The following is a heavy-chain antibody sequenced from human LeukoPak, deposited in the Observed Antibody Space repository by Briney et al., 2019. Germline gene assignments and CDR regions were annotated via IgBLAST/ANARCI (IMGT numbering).Heavy chain of an antibody. CDR3: AREKVRQSGMDV. J-gene: IGHJ6*02. Sequence: ASVKVSCKASGYTFTGYYMHWVRQAPGQGLEWMGRINPNSGGTNYAQKFQGRVTMTRGTSISTAYMELTRLRSDDTAVYYCAREKVRQSGMDVWGQGTTVTVSS. V-gene: IGHV1-2*06. D-gene: IGHD2-2*01. CDR1: GYTFTGYY. CDR2: INPNSGGT.